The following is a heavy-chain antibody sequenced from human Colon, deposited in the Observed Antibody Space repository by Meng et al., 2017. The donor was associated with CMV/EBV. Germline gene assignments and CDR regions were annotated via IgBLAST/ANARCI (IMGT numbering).Heavy chain of an antibody. J-gene: IGHJ4*02. Sequence: GESLKISCAASGFTFSSYSMNWVRQAPGKGLVWVSRINSDGSSTSYADSVKGRFTISRDNAKNTLYLQMNSLRAEDTAVYYCARDYCSSTSCYVDYWGQGTLVTVSS. D-gene: IGHD2-2*01. CDR3: ARDYCSSTSCYVDY. V-gene: IGHV3-74*01. CDR1: GFTFSSYS. CDR2: INSDGSST.